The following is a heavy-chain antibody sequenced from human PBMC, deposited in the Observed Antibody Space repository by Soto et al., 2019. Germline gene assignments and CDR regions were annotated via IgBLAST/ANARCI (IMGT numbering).Heavy chain of an antibody. Sequence: EVQLVESGGGLVQPGRSLRLSCAASGFTFGDYAMHWVRQAPGKGLEWVSVICCNSGSIGYAGSVKGRFTISRDKAKNSLYLQMQSLSAEDAALYYCAKVGTAAGRINWFEPWGQGTLDTVS. V-gene: IGHV3-9*01. D-gene: IGHD6-13*01. CDR2: ICCNSGSI. CDR1: GFTFGDYA. J-gene: IGHJ5*02. CDR3: AKVGTAAGRINWFEP.